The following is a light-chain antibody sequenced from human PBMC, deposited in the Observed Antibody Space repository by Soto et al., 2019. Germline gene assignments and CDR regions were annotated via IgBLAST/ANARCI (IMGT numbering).Light chain of an antibody. CDR3: QQYYSIPPT. Sequence: DIVMTQSPLSLPVTPGEPASISCRSNQSLLHTNGYNYLDWYMQKPGQPPKLVIYWASTRESGVPDRFSGSGSGTDFTLTISSLQAEDVAVYYCQQYYSIPPTFGGGTKVDIK. J-gene: IGKJ4*01. CDR1: QSLLHTNGYNY. V-gene: IGKV4-1*01. CDR2: WAS.